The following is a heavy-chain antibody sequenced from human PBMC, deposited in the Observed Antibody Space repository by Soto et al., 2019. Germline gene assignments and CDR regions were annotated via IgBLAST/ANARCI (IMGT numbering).Heavy chain of an antibody. CDR3: ASTVDI. Sequence: QVQLVESGGGVVQPGRSLRLSCAASGFTFRSYAMHWVRQAPGKGLEWVAVISYDGSNKYYADSVKGRFTISRDNSKNTLYLQMNSLRAEDTAVYYCASTVDIWGQGTMVTVSS. CDR1: GFTFRSYA. V-gene: IGHV3-30-3*01. J-gene: IGHJ3*02. CDR2: ISYDGSNK.